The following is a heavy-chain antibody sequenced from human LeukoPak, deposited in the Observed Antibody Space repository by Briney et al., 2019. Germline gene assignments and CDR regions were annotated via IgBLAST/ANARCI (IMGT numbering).Heavy chain of an antibody. CDR1: GFTFSSYE. V-gene: IGHV3-48*03. CDR3: AREVAGSSWYDHQGDGDDY. J-gene: IGHJ4*02. CDR2: ISSSGNTI. D-gene: IGHD6-13*01. Sequence: GGSLRLSCEASGFTFSSYEMNWVRQAPGKGLEWVSYISSSGNTIYNADSVKGRFTISRDNAKNSLYLQMNSLRAEDTGVYYCAREVAGSSWYDHQGDGDDYWGQGTLVTVSS.